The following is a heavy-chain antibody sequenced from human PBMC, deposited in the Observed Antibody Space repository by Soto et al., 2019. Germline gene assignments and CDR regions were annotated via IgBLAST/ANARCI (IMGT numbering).Heavy chain of an antibody. CDR3: AKGWLTYYDYVWGSYRLDY. Sequence: GGSLRLSCAASGFTFSSYGMHWVRQAPGKGLEWVAVISYDGSNKYYADSVKGRFTISRDNSKNTLYLQMNSLRAEDTAVYYCAKGWLTYYDYVWGSYRLDYWGQGTLVTVSS. D-gene: IGHD3-16*02. CDR1: GFTFSSYG. CDR2: ISYDGSNK. J-gene: IGHJ4*02. V-gene: IGHV3-30*18.